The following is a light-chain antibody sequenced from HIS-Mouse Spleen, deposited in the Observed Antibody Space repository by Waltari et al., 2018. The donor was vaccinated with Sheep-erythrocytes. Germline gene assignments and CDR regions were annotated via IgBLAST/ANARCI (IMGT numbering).Light chain of an antibody. CDR2: SNK. V-gene: IGLV1-44*01. CDR1: SSNIRSNT. CDR3: AAWDDSLNGPV. J-gene: IGLJ3*02. Sequence: QSVLTQPPSASGTPGQRVPISCSGSSSNIRSNTVNWYQQLPGTAPKLLIYSNKQRPSGVPDRFSGSKSGTSASLAISGLQSEDEADYYCAAWDDSLNGPVFGGGTKLTVL.